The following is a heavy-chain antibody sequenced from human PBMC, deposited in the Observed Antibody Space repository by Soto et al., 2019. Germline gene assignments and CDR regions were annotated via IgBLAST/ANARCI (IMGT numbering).Heavy chain of an antibody. CDR1: GFTFSDSY. D-gene: IGHD3-10*01. Sequence: GSLRLSCAASGFTFSDSYMSWIRQAPGKGLEWVSYISSSSFANYADAVRGRFTISRDNAKNSLYLQMNSLRAEDTAVYYCVRDLNYYGSGSYLAYWGQGTLVTVSS. J-gene: IGHJ4*02. V-gene: IGHV3-11*06. CDR3: VRDLNYYGSGSYLAY. CDR2: ISSSSFA.